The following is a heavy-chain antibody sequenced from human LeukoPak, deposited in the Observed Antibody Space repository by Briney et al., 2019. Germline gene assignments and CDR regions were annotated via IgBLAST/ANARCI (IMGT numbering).Heavy chain of an antibody. D-gene: IGHD3-10*01. CDR2: IYYSGST. Sequence: SETLSLTCTVSGGSISSSSYYWGWIRQPPGKGLEWIGSIYYSGSTYYNPSLKGRVTISVDTSKNQFSLKLSSVTAADTAVYYCARHEWYYGSGSYYADYWGQGTLVTVSS. J-gene: IGHJ4*02. V-gene: IGHV4-39*01. CDR3: ARHEWYYGSGSYYADY. CDR1: GGSISSSSYY.